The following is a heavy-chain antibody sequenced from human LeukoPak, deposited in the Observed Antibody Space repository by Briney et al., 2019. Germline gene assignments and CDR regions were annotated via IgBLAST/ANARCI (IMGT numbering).Heavy chain of an antibody. V-gene: IGHV3-33*06. CDR1: GFLVNDYG. Sequence: GRSLRLSCAASGFLVNDYGMHWVRQAPGKGPEWVAAMRFDGNTKYYVDSVKGRFTISRDTSKSTLFLQMNSLRDEDTATYYCAKDKGNQQLYALDVWGQGTTVSVSS. CDR3: AKDKGNQQLYALDV. D-gene: IGHD1-1*01. J-gene: IGHJ6*02. CDR2: MRFDGNTK.